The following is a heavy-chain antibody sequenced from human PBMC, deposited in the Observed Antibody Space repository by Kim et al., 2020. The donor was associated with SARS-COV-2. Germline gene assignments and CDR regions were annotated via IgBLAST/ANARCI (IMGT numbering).Heavy chain of an antibody. Sequence: GGSLRLSCTAPGFSLSNYWMTWVRQAPGKGLEWVAIIKHDGSEEYYVDSVKGRFTISRDNAKNSLYLQINSLRAEDMARYYCVRGRGMDVWGQGTTVTVSS. V-gene: IGHV3-7*03. CDR3: VRGRGMDV. J-gene: IGHJ6*02. CDR2: IKHDGSEE. CDR1: GFSLSNYW.